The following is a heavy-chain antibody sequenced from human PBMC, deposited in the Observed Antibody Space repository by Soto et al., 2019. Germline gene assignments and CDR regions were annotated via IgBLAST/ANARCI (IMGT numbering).Heavy chain of an antibody. J-gene: IGHJ4*02. CDR2: ISHDGNNK. D-gene: IGHD1-26*01. Sequence: QVQLVESGGGVVQPGRSLRLSCAASGFTFRSHIMHWVRQTPGKGLERMTVISHDGNNKYYADSVKGRFTISRDNSDNTLYLQMDSMRAEATAVYYCARDDEGGSDSVLGYWGQGTLVTVSS. CDR3: ARDDEGGSDSVLGY. CDR1: GFTFRSHI. V-gene: IGHV3-30-3*01.